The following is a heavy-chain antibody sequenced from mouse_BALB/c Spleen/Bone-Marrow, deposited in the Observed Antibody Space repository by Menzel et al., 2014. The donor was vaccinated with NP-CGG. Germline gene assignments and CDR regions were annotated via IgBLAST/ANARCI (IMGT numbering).Heavy chain of an antibody. CDR3: AREVVATDYFDY. CDR2: MNPFNDGT. J-gene: IGHJ2*01. CDR1: RYTFTSYV. Sequence: VQLKQSGPELVKPGASVKMPCKASRYTFTSYVLHWVRQKPGQGLEWIGFMNPFNDGTKYNEKFKGKATLTSDKSSSTAYMELSSLTSEDSAVYYCAREVVATDYFDYWGQGTTLTVSS. D-gene: IGHD1-1*01. V-gene: IGHV1-14*01.